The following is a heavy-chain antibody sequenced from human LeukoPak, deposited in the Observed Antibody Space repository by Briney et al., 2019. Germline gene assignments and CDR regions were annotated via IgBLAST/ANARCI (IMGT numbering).Heavy chain of an antibody. CDR1: GYSFTSYW. CDR2: IYPGDSDT. V-gene: IGHV5-51*01. D-gene: IGHD3-10*01. CDR3: ARQDRRYGSGSEYMDV. J-gene: IGHJ6*03. Sequence: PGESLKISCKGSGYSFTSYWIGWVRQMPGKGLEWMGIIYPGDSDTRYSPSFQGQVTISADKSISTAYLQWSSLKASDTAMYYCARQDRRYGSGSEYMDVWGKGTTVTISS.